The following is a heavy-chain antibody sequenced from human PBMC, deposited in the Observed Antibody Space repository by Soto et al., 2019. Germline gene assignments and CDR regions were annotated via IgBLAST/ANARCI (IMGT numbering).Heavy chain of an antibody. Sequence: SETLSLTCTVSGGSLSTYYWSWIRQPPGKGLEWIVYMSYSGSSNYNPSLKSRVIMSVDTSKNQVSLKLSSVTAADTAIYYCARTRITSTAATFDPWGQGTLVTVS. D-gene: IGHD1-20*01. J-gene: IGHJ5*02. CDR3: ARTRITSTAATFDP. V-gene: IGHV4-59*01. CDR1: GGSLSTYY. CDR2: MSYSGSS.